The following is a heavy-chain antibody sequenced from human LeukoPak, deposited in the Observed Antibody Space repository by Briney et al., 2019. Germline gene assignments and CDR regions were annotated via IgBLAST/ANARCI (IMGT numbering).Heavy chain of an antibody. CDR2: ISGSGGST. V-gene: IGHV3-23*01. CDR1: GFTFSSYA. Sequence: PGGSLRLSCAASGFTFSSYAMSWVRRAPGKGLEWVSAISGSGGSTYYADSVKGRFTISRDNSKNTLYLQMNSLRAEDTAVYYCAKDFSYYDSSGYWDYWGQGTLVTVSS. D-gene: IGHD3-22*01. CDR3: AKDFSYYDSSGYWDY. J-gene: IGHJ4*02.